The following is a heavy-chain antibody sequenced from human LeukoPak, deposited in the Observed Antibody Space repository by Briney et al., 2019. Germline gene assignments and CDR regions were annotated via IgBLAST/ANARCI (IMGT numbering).Heavy chain of an antibody. J-gene: IGHJ6*02. CDR2: ISAYNGNT. Sequence: ASAKVSCKASGYTFTSYGISWVRQAPGQGLEWMGWISAYNGNTNYAQKLQGRVTMTTDPSTSTAYMELRSLRSDDTAVYYCAREEAPRTYYYGSGSHSYCYYGMDVWGQGTTVTVSS. CDR3: AREEAPRTYYYGSGSHSYCYYGMDV. D-gene: IGHD3-10*01. V-gene: IGHV1-18*01. CDR1: GYTFTSYG.